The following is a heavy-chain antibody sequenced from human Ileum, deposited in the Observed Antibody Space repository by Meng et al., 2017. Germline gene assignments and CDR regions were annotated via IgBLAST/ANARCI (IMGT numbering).Heavy chain of an antibody. V-gene: IGHV4-34*01. CDR1: GGSFSGYY. Sequence: GQLLQWGAGLLKPSETLSVICAVSGGSFSGYYWTWIRQSPGKGLEWIGEINRGGNTNYNPSLKSRITMSVDTSKNQFFLNLTSVTPADTAVYYCARAWSSSWSFLDFWGQGGLVTVSS. CDR2: INRGGNT. CDR3: ARAWSSSWSFLDF. J-gene: IGHJ4*02. D-gene: IGHD6-13*01.